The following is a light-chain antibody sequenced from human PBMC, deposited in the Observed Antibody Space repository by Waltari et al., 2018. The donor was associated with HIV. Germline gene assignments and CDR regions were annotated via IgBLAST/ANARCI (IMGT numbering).Light chain of an antibody. J-gene: IGLJ1*01. CDR1: ALPKNY. CDR2: EDS. Sequence: SYELTQPPSVSVSPGQTARITCSGDALPKNYAYWYQQKSGQAPVLVIYEDSKRPPVIPGGFSGASAWTIATLTISGAQVEDEADYYCYSTDSSGNHSFYVFGTGTKVTVL. CDR3: YSTDSSGNHSFYV. V-gene: IGLV3-10*01.